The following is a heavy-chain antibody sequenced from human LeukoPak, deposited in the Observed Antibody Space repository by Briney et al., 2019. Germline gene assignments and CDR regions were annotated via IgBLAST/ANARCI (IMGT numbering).Heavy chain of an antibody. J-gene: IGHJ3*02. CDR3: ARDRELGAAHDAFDI. CDR1: GYTLTSYA. CDR2: INAGNGNT. Sequence: ASVKVSCKASGYTLTSYAMHWVRQAPGQRLEWMGWINAGNGNTKYSQKFQGRVTITTDESTSTAYMELSSLRSEDTAVYYCARDRELGAAHDAFDIWGQGTMVTVSS. V-gene: IGHV1-3*01. D-gene: IGHD1-26*01.